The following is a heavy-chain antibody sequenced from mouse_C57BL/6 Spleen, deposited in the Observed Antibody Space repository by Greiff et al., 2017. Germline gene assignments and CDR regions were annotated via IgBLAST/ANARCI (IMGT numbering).Heavy chain of an antibody. CDR3: TRFLDSGGNYYAMDY. V-gene: IGHV5-9-1*02. Sequence: DVQLVESGEGLVKPGGSLKLSCAASGFTFSSYAMSWVRQTPEKRLEWVAYISSGGDYIYYADTVKGRITISSDKARNTLYLQMSSLKTEDTAMYYCTRFLDSGGNYYAMDYWGQGTSVTVSS. CDR1: GFTFSSYA. D-gene: IGHD1-3*01. CDR2: ISSGGDYI. J-gene: IGHJ4*01.